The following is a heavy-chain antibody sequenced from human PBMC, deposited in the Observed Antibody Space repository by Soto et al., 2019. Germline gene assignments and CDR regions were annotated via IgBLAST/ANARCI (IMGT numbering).Heavy chain of an antibody. V-gene: IGHV3-15*07. J-gene: IGHJ6*02. D-gene: IGHD2-15*01. CDR3: TTGSVEGV. CDR1: DFRISNAW. CDR2: IKTRSEGEAT. Sequence: EVQLVESGGGLVKPGGSLRLSCAASDFRISNAWMNWVRQAPGKGLEWVGRIKTRSEGEATDYAAPLKDRFTISRDDSKNTLFLQMNSLKTEDTAVYYCTTGSVEGVWGQGATVIVSS.